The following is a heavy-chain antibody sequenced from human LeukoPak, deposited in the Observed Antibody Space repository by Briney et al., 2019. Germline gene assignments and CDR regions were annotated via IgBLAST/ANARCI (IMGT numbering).Heavy chain of an antibody. Sequence: SETLSLTCTVSGGSISSYYWSWIRQPPGKGLEWIGYIYYSGSTNYNPSLKSRVTISVDTSKNQFSLKLSSVTAADTAVYYCAGSYSSSRYDYYYYGMDVWGQGTTVTVSS. CDR3: AGSYSSSRYDYYYYGMDV. V-gene: IGHV4-59*08. CDR1: GGSISSYY. J-gene: IGHJ6*02. D-gene: IGHD6-13*01. CDR2: IYYSGST.